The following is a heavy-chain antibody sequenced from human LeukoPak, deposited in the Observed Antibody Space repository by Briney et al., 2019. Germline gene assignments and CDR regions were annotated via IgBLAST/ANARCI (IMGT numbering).Heavy chain of an antibody. Sequence: PSETLSLTCAVYGGSFSGYYWSWIRQPPGKGLEWIGEINHSGSTNYNPSLKSRITISLDTSKNQFSLNLSSVTAADTAVYYCARDHGGYGSGNYYYWGQGTLVTVSS. CDR1: GGSFSGYY. CDR3: ARDHGGYGSGNYYY. J-gene: IGHJ4*02. CDR2: INHSGST. D-gene: IGHD3-10*01. V-gene: IGHV4-34*01.